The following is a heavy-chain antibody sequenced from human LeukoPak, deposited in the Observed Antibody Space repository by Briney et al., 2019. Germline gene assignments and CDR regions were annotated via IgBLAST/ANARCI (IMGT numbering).Heavy chain of an antibody. CDR1: GGSISSYY. D-gene: IGHD3-10*01. CDR3: ARSNGTGSYLVRFDP. CDR2: IYYSGST. Sequence: PSETLSLTCTVSGGSISSYYWSWIRQPPGKGLEWIGYIYYSGSTNYNPSLKSRVTISVDTSKNQFSLKLSSVTAADTAVYYCARSNGTGSYLVRFDPWGQGTLVTVSS. V-gene: IGHV4-59*01. J-gene: IGHJ5*02.